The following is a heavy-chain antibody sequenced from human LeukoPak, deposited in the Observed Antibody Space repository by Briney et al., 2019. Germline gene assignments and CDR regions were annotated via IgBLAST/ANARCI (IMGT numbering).Heavy chain of an antibody. CDR1: GYTFTSYG. CDR2: ISAYNGNT. D-gene: IGHD3-3*01. Sequence: ASVKVSCKASGYTFTSYGISWVRQAPGQGLEWMGWISAYNGNTNYAQKPQGRVTMTTDTSTSTAYMELRSLRSDDTAVYYCARVVRERYYDFWSGYAEYYFDYWGQGTLVTVSS. CDR3: ARVVRERYYDFWSGYAEYYFDY. V-gene: IGHV1-18*01. J-gene: IGHJ4*02.